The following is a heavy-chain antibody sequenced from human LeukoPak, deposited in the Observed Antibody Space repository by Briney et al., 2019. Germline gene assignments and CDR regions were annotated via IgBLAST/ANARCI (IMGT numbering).Heavy chain of an antibody. D-gene: IGHD2-2*01. CDR1: GGSISSYY. CDR2: IYTSGSP. J-gene: IGHJ5*02. CDR3: ARDGAEDIVVVPAARDDNWFDP. V-gene: IGHV4-4*07. Sequence: SETLSLTCTVSGGSISSYYWSWIRQPAGKGLEWIGRIYTSGSPNYNPSLKSRVTMSVDTSKNQFSLRLSSVTAADTAVYYCARDGAEDIVVVPAARDDNWFDPWGQGTLVTVSS.